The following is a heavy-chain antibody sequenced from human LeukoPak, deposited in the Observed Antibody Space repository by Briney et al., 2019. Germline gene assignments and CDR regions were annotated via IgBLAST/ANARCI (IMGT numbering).Heavy chain of an antibody. CDR3: ARGSGYGVLDY. CDR2: INSDGSSI. D-gene: IGHD6-25*01. Sequence: GGSLRLSCAASGFTFNIYWMHWVRQAPGKGLVWVSRINSDGSSIDYADSVKGRLTISRDNAKNTLYVQMNSLRAEDTAVYYCARGSGYGVLDYWGQGTLVTVSS. J-gene: IGHJ4*02. CDR1: GFTFNIYW. V-gene: IGHV3-74*01.